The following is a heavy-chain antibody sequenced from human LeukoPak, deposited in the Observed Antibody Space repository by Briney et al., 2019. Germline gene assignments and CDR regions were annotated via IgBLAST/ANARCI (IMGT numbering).Heavy chain of an antibody. CDR3: AIRDGHCSGGHCYKYFDY. CDR1: GITFSNYA. J-gene: IGHJ4*02. D-gene: IGHD2-21*01. Sequence: GGSLRLSCAASGITFSNYAMSWVRQAPGKGLEWVSVISGSGGATFYADSVKGRFTISRDNSKNTLYLQMNSLSAEDTAVYFCAIRDGHCSGGHCYKYFDYWGQGTLVTVSS. CDR2: ISGSGGAT. V-gene: IGHV3-23*01.